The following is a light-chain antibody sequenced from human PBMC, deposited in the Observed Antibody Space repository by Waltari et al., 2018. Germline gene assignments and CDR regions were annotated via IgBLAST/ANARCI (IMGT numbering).Light chain of an antibody. Sequence: DSVMTQTPLSLPITPGEPASISCRSSQSLLHSNGNTYLHWYLQKPGQSPQLLIYGGSNRASGVPDRFSGSGSGTDFTLKISTVEAEDVGVYYCVQAIAFPFT. CDR2: GGS. CDR3: VQAIAFPFT. J-gene: IGKJ3*01. V-gene: IGKV2-40*01. CDR1: QSLLHSNGNTY.